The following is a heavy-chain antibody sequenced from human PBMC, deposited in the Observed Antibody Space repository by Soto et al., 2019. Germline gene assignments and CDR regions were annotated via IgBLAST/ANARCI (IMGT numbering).Heavy chain of an antibody. CDR1: GGSISSSSYY. CDR2: IYYSGST. Sequence: PSETLSLTCTVSGGSISSSSYYWGWIRQPPGKGLEWIGSIYYSGSTYYNPSLKSRVTISVDTSKNQFSLKLSSVTAADTAVYYCARDDSSGFNYGMDVWGQGTTVTVSS. J-gene: IGHJ6*02. V-gene: IGHV4-39*01. D-gene: IGHD6-19*01. CDR3: ARDDSSGFNYGMDV.